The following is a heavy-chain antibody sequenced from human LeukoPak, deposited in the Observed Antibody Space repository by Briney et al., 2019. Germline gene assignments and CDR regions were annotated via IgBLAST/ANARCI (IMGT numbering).Heavy chain of an antibody. CDR3: ATDSPSADPLYSGYDFGRDAFDI. D-gene: IGHD5-12*01. Sequence: GASVKVSCMVSGYTLTELSMHWVRQAPGKGLEWRGGFDPEDGETIYAQKFQGRVTMTEDTSTDTAYMELSSLRSEDTAVYYCATDSPSADPLYSGYDFGRDAFDIWGQGTMVTVSS. J-gene: IGHJ3*02. V-gene: IGHV1-24*01. CDR2: FDPEDGET. CDR1: GYTLTELS.